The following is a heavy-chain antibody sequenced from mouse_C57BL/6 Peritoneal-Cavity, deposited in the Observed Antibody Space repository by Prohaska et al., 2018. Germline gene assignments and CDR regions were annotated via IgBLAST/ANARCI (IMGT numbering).Heavy chain of an antibody. Sequence: LGVIWTGGGTNYNSALKSRLSISKDNSKSQVFLKMNSLQTDDTARYYCARDYGSSYWYFDVWGTGTTVTVSS. CDR2: IWTGGGT. D-gene: IGHD1-1*01. J-gene: IGHJ1*03. CDR3: ARDYGSSYWYFDV. V-gene: IGHV2-9-1*01.